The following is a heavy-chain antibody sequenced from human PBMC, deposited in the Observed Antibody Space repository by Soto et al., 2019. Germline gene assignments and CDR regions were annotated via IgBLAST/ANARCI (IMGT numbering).Heavy chain of an antibody. CDR1: GGTFSYYA. V-gene: IGHV1-69*01. Sequence: QVQLVQSGAEVKKPGASVKVSCKASGGTFSYYAISWVRQAPGQGLDWMGGIIPIFGTTLYAQKFEGRITITADESTSTAYMELSGLRCEDTAVYYCARIILRDIAGLPAGLLPTKNYYFGMDVWGQGTTVTVSS. CDR3: ARIILRDIAGLPAGLLPTKNYYFGMDV. D-gene: IGHD6-19*01. CDR2: IIPIFGTT. J-gene: IGHJ6*02.